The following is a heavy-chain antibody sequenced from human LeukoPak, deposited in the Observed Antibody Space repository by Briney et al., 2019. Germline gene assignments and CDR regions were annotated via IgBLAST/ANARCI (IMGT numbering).Heavy chain of an antibody. CDR1: GGTFSSYA. CDR3: ARVAGVGAGDAFDI. V-gene: IGHV1-69*06. D-gene: IGHD1-26*01. Sequence: GASVKVSCKASGGTFSSYAISWVRQAPGQGLEWMGGIIPIFGTANYAQKFQGRVTITADKSTSTAYMELSSLRSEDTAVYYCARVAGVGAGDAFDIWGQGTMVTVSS. J-gene: IGHJ3*02. CDR2: IIPIFGTA.